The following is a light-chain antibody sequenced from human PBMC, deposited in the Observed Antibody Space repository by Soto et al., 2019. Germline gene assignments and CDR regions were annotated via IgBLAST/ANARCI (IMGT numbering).Light chain of an antibody. J-gene: IGKJ5*01. Sequence: DIQMTQSPSSVSASVADRVTLTCRESQGISGWLAWYQQKPGKAPKLLIYTTSSLRSGVPSRFSGSGSATDFTLTISSLQPEDFATYYCQQANSYPLTFGQGTRLEI. CDR2: TTS. CDR1: QGISGW. V-gene: IGKV1-12*01. CDR3: QQANSYPLT.